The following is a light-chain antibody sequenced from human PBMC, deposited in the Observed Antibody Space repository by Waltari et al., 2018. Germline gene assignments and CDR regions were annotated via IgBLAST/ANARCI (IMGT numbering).Light chain of an antibody. CDR2: DVS. CDR1: SSDVGGYKY. CDR3: SSYTSSSTSWV. V-gene: IGLV2-14*01. J-gene: IGLJ3*02. Sequence: QSALTQPASVSGSPGQSITISCTGTSSDVGGYKYVSWYQQHPGKAPKLMIYDVSKRPSGVSNRFSGSKSGNTASLTISGLQAEDEADYYCSSYTSSSTSWVFGGGTKLTVL.